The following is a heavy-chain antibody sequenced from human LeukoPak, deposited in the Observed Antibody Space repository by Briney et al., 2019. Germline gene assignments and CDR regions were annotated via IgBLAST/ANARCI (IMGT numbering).Heavy chain of an antibody. CDR2: IYTSGST. J-gene: IGHJ4*02. CDR1: GNSISSGDYY. V-gene: IGHV4-61*02. CDR3: ARHLDYYGSEDY. D-gene: IGHD3-10*01. Sequence: PSETLSLTCTVSGNSISSGDYYWSWIRQPAGKGLEWIGRIYTSGSTTYNPSLKSRVTISVDTSKNQFSLKLSSVTAADTAVYYCARHLDYYGSEDYWGQGTLVTVSS.